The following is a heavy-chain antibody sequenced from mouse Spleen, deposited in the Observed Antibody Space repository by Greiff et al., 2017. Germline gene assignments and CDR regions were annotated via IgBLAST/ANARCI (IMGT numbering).Heavy chain of an antibody. CDR2: INPYNGGT. Sequence: EVQLQQSGPVLVKPGASVKMSCKASGYTFTDYYMNWVKQSHGKSLEWIGVINPYNGGTSYNQKFKGKATLTVDKSSSTAYMELNSLTSEDSAVYYCARARATATFFDYWGQGTTLTVSS. CDR3: ARARATATFFDY. CDR1: GYTFTDYY. D-gene: IGHD1-2*01. J-gene: IGHJ2*01. V-gene: IGHV1-19*01.